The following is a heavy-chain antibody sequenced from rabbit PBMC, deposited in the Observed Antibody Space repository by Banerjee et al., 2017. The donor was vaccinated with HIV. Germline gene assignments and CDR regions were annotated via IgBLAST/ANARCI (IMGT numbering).Heavy chain of an antibody. V-gene: IGHV1S45*01. Sequence: QEQLEESGGGLVKPEGSLTLTCTASGFTISSRDYMCWVRQAPGKGLEWIACIYAGDGNTYYASWAKGRFTISKTSSTTVTLQMTSLTAADTATYFCARDGFGTGPDYDLWGPGTLVTVS. D-gene: IGHD7-1*01. CDR2: IYAGDGNT. CDR1: GFTISSRDY. J-gene: IGHJ6*01. CDR3: ARDGFGTGPDYDL.